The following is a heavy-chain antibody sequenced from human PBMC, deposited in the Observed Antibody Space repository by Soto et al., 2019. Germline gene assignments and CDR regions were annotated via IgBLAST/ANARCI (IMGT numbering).Heavy chain of an antibody. CDR1: GYTFTSYY. CDR2: INPSGGST. Sequence: GASVKVSCKASGYTFTSYYMHWVRQAPGQGLEWMGIINPSGGSTSYAQKFQGRVTMTRDTSTSTVYMELSSLRSEDTAVYYCARGGIAVAGTNWFDPWGQGTLVTVSS. V-gene: IGHV1-46*01. CDR3: ARGGIAVAGTNWFDP. D-gene: IGHD6-19*01. J-gene: IGHJ5*02.